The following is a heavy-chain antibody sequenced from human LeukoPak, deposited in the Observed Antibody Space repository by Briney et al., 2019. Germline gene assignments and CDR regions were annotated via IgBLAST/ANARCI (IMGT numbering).Heavy chain of an antibody. CDR3: ARGGKNYVWGSYRYTGGNYFDY. Sequence: SETLSLTCAVYGGSFSGYYWSWIRQPPGKGLEWIGEINHSGSTNYNPSLKSRVTISVDTSKNQFSLKLSSVTAADTAVYYCARGGKNYVWGSYRYTGGNYFDYWGQGTLVTVSS. CDR1: GGSFSGYY. CDR2: INHSGST. J-gene: IGHJ4*02. D-gene: IGHD3-16*02. V-gene: IGHV4-34*01.